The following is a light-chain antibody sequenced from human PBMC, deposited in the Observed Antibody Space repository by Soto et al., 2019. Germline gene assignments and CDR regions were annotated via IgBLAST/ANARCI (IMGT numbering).Light chain of an antibody. Sequence: EIVLTQSPATLYLSPGERATLSCRASQSVSSYLAWYQQKPGQAPRLLIYDASNRATGIPARFSGSGSGTDFTLTLSSLEPEDFAVYYCQQRSNFGQGTRLEIK. CDR2: DAS. CDR1: QSVSSY. V-gene: IGKV3-11*01. J-gene: IGKJ5*01. CDR3: QQRSN.